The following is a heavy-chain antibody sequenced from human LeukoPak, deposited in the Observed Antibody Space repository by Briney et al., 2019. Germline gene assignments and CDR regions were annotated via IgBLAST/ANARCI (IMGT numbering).Heavy chain of an antibody. CDR3: ARGPPYYDFWSGYPTDYYYYGMDV. CDR1: GGSFSGYY. D-gene: IGHD3-3*01. V-gene: IGHV4-34*01. Sequence: ASETLSLTCAVYGGSFSGYYWSWIRQPPGKGLEWIGEINHSGSTNYNPSLKSRVTISVDTSKNQFSLKLSSVTAADTAVYYCARGPPYYDFWSGYPTDYYYYGMDVWGQGTTVTVPS. J-gene: IGHJ6*02. CDR2: INHSGST.